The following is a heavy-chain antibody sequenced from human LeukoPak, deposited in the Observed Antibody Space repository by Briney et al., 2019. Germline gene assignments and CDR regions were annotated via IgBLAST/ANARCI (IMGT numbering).Heavy chain of an antibody. CDR2: INPNSGGT. J-gene: IGHJ3*02. D-gene: IGHD3-22*01. CDR1: GYTFTGYY. V-gene: IGHV1-2*02. CDR3: ARVVDYYDSSGTSDVFDI. Sequence: ASVKVSCKASGYTFTGYYMHWVRQAPGQGLEWMGWINPNSGGTNYAQKFQGRVTMTRDTSISTVYMELSRLRSDDTAVYYCARVVDYYDSSGTSDVFDIWGQGTMVTVSS.